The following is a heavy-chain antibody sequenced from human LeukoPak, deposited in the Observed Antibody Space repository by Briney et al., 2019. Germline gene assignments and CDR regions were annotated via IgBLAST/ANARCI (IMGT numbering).Heavy chain of an antibody. CDR3: ARDGVGAIYYYYYYYMDV. CDR1: GFTFSSYG. Sequence: GRSLRLSCAASGFTFSSYGMHWVRQAPGKGLEWVAVIWYDGSNKYYADSVKGRFTISRDNSKNTLYQQMNSLRAEDTAVYYCARDGVGAIYYYYYYYMDVWGKGTTVTVSS. D-gene: IGHD1-26*01. CDR2: IWYDGSNK. V-gene: IGHV3-33*01. J-gene: IGHJ6*03.